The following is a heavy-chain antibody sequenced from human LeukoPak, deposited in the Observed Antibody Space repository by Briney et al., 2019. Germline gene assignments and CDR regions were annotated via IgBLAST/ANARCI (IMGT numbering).Heavy chain of an antibody. CDR3: AKSDHTTGPFDY. V-gene: IGHV3-33*06. Sequence: LAGRSLRLSCAASGFTFSSYGMHWVRQAPGKGLEWVAVIWYDGSNKYYADSVKGRFTISRDNSKNTLYLQMNSLRAEDTAVYYCAKSDHTTGPFDYWGQGTLVTVSS. CDR2: IWYDGSNK. D-gene: IGHD4-17*01. CDR1: GFTFSSYG. J-gene: IGHJ4*02.